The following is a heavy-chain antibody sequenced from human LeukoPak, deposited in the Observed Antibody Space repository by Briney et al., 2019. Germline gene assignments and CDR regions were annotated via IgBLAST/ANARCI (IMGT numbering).Heavy chain of an antibody. CDR3: AKDFTPDGIWDIDY. Sequence: PGGSLRLSCVASGFTFSKYTMSWVRQAPGKGLEWVSGIYGGGSGSTFYAESVKGRFTISRDNSKNTLYLHMNSLRDEDTAIYYCAKDFTPDGIWDIDYWGRGTLITVSS. D-gene: IGHD1-14*01. V-gene: IGHV3-23*01. J-gene: IGHJ4*02. CDR2: IYGGGSGST. CDR1: GFTFSKYT.